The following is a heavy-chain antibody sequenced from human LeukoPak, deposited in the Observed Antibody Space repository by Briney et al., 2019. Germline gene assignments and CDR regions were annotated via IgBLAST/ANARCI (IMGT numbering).Heavy chain of an antibody. J-gene: IGHJ4*02. CDR2: ISTSGSTI. D-gene: IGHD3-22*01. Sequence: GGSLRLSCAASGFTVSNNYMNWVRQAPGKGLEWVSYISTSGSTIYYADSVKGRFTISRDNAKNSLYLQMNSLRAEDTAVYYCARDDPYYYDSSRYCDYWGQGTLVTVSS. CDR1: GFTVSNNY. V-gene: IGHV3-11*04. CDR3: ARDDPYYYDSSRYCDY.